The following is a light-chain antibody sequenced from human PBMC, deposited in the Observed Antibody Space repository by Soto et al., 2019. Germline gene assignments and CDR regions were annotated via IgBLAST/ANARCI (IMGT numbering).Light chain of an antibody. Sequence: DIQMTQSPSTLSASVGDRVTITCRASQNINRRLAWYQQKPGKAPNLLIYDASSLESGVPARFSGSGSGTDFTFTISSLQPEDFATYYCQQTYSTPGWTFGQGTKVDIK. V-gene: IGKV1-5*01. CDR2: DAS. CDR3: QQTYSTPGWT. CDR1: QNINRR. J-gene: IGKJ1*01.